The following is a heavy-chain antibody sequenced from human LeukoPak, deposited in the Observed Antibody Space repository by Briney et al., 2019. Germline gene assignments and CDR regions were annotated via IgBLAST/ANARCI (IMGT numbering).Heavy chain of an antibody. CDR2: IYYSGST. D-gene: IGHD1-14*01. J-gene: IGHJ5*02. V-gene: IGHV4-59*08. CDR3: ARTTEARMFDP. Sequence: SETLSLTCTVSGGSISSYYWSWIRQPPGKGLEWIGYIYYSGSTNYNPSLKSRVTISIDTSKNQFSLGLNSVIAADTAVYYCARTTEARMFDPWGQGTLVTVSS. CDR1: GGSISSYY.